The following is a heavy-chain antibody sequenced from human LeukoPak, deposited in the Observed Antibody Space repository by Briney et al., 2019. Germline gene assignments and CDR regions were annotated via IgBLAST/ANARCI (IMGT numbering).Heavy chain of an antibody. J-gene: IGHJ2*01. V-gene: IGHV3-53*01. CDR3: ARDRAPPTSWYFDV. CDR2: LYSGGNI. D-gene: IGHD3-10*01. CDR1: GFTVTTNY. Sequence: PGGSLRLSCAVSGFTVTTNYMSWVRQAPGKGLEWVSILYSGGNIYYADSVKGRFTISRDNSKNMLYLQMDSLRVEDSAVYYCARDRAPPTSWYFDVWGRGTLVTVSS.